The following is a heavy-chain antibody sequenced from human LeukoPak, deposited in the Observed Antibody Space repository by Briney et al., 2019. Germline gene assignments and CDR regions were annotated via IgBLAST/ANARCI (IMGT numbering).Heavy chain of an antibody. Sequence: SETLSLTCTVSGCSISSGYYWGWIRQPPGKGLEWIGSIYHSGSTYYNPSLKSRVTISVDTSKNQFSLKLSSVTAADTAVYYCARDRAEDGDAFDIWGQGTMVTVSS. J-gene: IGHJ3*02. CDR1: GCSISSGYY. CDR3: ARDRAEDGDAFDI. D-gene: IGHD6-13*01. CDR2: IYHSGST. V-gene: IGHV4-38-2*02.